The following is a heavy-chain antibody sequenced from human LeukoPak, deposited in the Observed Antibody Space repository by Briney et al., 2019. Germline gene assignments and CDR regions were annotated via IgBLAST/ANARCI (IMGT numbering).Heavy chain of an antibody. D-gene: IGHD5-18*01. J-gene: IGHJ4*02. CDR2: IYYSGRT. Sequence: SETLSLTCTVSGGSISSSSYYWGWIRQPPGKGLEWIGSIYYSGRTYYNPSLKSRVTISVDTSKNQFSLKLSSVTAADTAVYYCARDIGYSYGYYFDYWGQGTLVTVSS. CDR1: GGSISSSSYY. V-gene: IGHV4-39*07. CDR3: ARDIGYSYGYYFDY.